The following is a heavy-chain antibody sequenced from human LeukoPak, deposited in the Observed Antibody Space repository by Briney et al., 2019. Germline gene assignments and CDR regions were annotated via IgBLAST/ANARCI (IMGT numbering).Heavy chain of an antibody. CDR2: ISGSGGST. Sequence: GGSLRLSCAASGFTFSSYAMSWVRQAPGKGLEWVSAISGSGGSTYYADSVKGRFTISRDNSKNTLYLQMNSLRAEDTAVYYCAKSGWGDIVVVPAGYLYYFDYWGQGTLVTVSS. J-gene: IGHJ4*02. V-gene: IGHV3-23*01. CDR3: AKSGWGDIVVVPAGYLYYFDY. CDR1: GFTFSSYA. D-gene: IGHD2-2*01.